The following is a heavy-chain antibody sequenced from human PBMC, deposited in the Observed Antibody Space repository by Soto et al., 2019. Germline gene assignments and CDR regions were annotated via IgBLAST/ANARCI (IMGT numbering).Heavy chain of an antibody. D-gene: IGHD6-13*01. Sequence: WGSLRLSCAASGFTFSSYGMHWVRQAPGKGLEWVAVIWYDGSNKYYGDSVKGRFTISRDNSKNTLDLQMNSLRAEDTAVYYCAKVGPGVAAAGSYYYHLYGTHVSGPGPTVTLSS. V-gene: IGHV3-33*06. CDR3: AKVGPGVAAAGSYYYHLYGTHV. CDR1: GFTFSSYG. CDR2: IWYDGSNK. J-gene: IGHJ6*02.